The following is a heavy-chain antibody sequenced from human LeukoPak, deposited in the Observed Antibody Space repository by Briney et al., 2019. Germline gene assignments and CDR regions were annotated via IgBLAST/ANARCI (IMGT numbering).Heavy chain of an antibody. Sequence: GASVKVSCKASGGTFSSYAISWVRQAPGQGLEWMGGIIPIFGTANYAQKFQGRVTITTDESTSTAYMELSSLRSDDTAVYYCARDPGDPYDILTGYYRNWFDPWGQGTLVTVSS. V-gene: IGHV1-69*05. CDR1: GGTFSSYA. J-gene: IGHJ5*02. CDR3: ARDPGDPYDILTGYYRNWFDP. CDR2: IIPIFGTA. D-gene: IGHD3-9*01.